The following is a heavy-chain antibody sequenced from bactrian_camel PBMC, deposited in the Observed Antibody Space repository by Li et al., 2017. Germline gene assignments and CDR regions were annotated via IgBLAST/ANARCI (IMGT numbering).Heavy chain of an antibody. D-gene: IGHD7*01. Sequence: HVQLVESGGGSVQPGGSLRLSCIVAGLSFDDSAMGWYRQLPGNDECDMVAYMSSGGSAHYAESAKGRFNISTDNAQGTLFLQMKSLKPEDTAMYFCAADLAPTVCRFGAWHNWFVRGQGTQVTVS. V-gene: IGHV3S55*01. CDR1: GLSFDDSA. J-gene: IGHJ4*01. CDR2: MSSGGSA.